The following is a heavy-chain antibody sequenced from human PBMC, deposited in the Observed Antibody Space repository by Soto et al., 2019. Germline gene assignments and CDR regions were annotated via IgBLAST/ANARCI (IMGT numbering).Heavy chain of an antibody. CDR2: IYHSGRT. D-gene: IGHD1-26*01. J-gene: IGHJ4*02. CDR1: GGSVSSDYW. V-gene: IGHV4-4*02. CDR3: ARDRPSYGRNFDY. Sequence: QVQLQESGPGVVKPSGTLSLTCAVSGGSVSSDYWWSWVRLPPGKGLEWIGEIYHSGRTNYNPSLKSRVTISLDKSKNQLSPILSSVTAADTAVYYCARDRPSYGRNFDYWGQGTLVTVSS.